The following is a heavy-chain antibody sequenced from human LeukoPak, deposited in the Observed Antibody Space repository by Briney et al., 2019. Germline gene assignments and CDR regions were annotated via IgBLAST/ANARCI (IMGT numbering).Heavy chain of an antibody. CDR2: INPNSGGT. J-gene: IGHJ4*02. CDR1: GYTFTGYY. V-gene: IGHV1-2*02. Sequence: GASVKVSCKASGYTFTGYYMHWVRQAPGQGLEWMGWINPNSGGTNYAQKLQGRVTMTTDTSTSTAYMELRSLRSDDTAVYYCATGDSSGWLWPHWGQGTLVTVSS. CDR3: ATGDSSGWLWPH. D-gene: IGHD6-19*01.